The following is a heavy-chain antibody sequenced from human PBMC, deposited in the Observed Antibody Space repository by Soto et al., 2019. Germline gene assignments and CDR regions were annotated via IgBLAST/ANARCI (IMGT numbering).Heavy chain of an antibody. J-gene: IGHJ6*02. CDR1: GGSISSGGYY. Sequence: SETLSLTCTVSGGSISSGGYYWNWIRQHPGKGLEWIGYIYYSGSTYYNPSLKGRVTISVGTSKNQFSLKLSSVTAADTAVYYCARGERYLEYYYYGMDVWGQGTTVTVSS. D-gene: IGHD3-3*01. V-gene: IGHV4-31*03. CDR3: ARGERYLEYYYYGMDV. CDR2: IYYSGST.